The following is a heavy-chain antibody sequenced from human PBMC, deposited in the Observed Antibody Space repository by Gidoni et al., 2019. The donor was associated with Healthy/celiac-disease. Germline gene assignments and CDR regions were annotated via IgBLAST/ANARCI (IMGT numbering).Heavy chain of an antibody. D-gene: IGHD1-26*01. V-gene: IGHV3-23*01. CDR3: AKDRRWELPADAFDI. CDR2: ISGSGGST. J-gene: IGHJ3*02. Sequence: EVQLLESGGGWVQPGGSLRLACAASGFTLSSYAMSWVRQAPGKGLEWVSAISGSGGSTYYADSVKGRFTISRDNSKNTLYLQMNSLRAEDTAVYYCAKDRRWELPADAFDIWGQGTMVTVSS. CDR1: GFTLSSYA.